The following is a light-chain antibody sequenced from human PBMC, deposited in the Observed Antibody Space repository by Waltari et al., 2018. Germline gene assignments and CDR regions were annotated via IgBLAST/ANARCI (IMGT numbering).Light chain of an antibody. CDR1: SGHSSHI. CDR3: QTGGHGTWV. Sequence: QLVLTQSPSASASLGASVKLTCTLDSGHSSHIVASLQQQPEEGPRYLMKINSDGSHSEGDEIPDRFSGSSSGAERYLTISSVQSEDEADYYCQTGGHGTWVFGGGTKLTVL. V-gene: IGLV4-69*01. CDR2: INSDGSH. J-gene: IGLJ3*02.